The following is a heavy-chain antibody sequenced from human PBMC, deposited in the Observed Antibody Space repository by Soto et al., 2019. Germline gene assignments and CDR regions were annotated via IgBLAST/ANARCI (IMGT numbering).Heavy chain of an antibody. J-gene: IGHJ4*02. D-gene: IGHD6-19*01. Sequence: EVQLLESGGGLVQPGGSLRLSCAASGFTFSSYSMSWVRQAPGKGLEWVSSISGSGSNTYYVDSVKGRFTISRDNIKITLYLQMNSLRAEDTAVFYCARRPIAVAGLYYFDYWGQGTLVTVSS. CDR3: ARRPIAVAGLYYFDY. CDR2: ISGSGSNT. V-gene: IGHV3-23*01. CDR1: GFTFSSYS.